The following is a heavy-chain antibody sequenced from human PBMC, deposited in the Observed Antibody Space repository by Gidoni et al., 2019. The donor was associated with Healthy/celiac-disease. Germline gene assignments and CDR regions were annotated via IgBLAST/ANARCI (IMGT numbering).Heavy chain of an antibody. Sequence: QVQLQESGPGLVKPSEPLSLTCTVPGGSISSYYWSWIRQPPGKGLEWIGYIDYSGSTNYNPSLKSRVTISVDTSKNQCSLKRSSVTAADTAVYYCARGISSMVRGVIMFAFDIWGQGTMVTVSS. CDR2: IDYSGST. V-gene: IGHV4-59*01. CDR3: ARGISSMVRGVIMFAFDI. D-gene: IGHD3-10*01. J-gene: IGHJ3*02. CDR1: GGSISSYY.